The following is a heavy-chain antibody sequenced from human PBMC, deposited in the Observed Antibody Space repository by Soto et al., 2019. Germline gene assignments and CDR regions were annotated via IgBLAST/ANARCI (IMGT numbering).Heavy chain of an antibody. D-gene: IGHD5-18*01. V-gene: IGHV4-59*01. Sequence: SETLSLTCTVSGGSISSYYVSWIRQPPGKGLEWIGYIYYSGSTNYNPSLKSRVTISVDTSKNQFSLKLSSVTAADTAVYYCARDGTAMVPSYGMDVWGQGTTVTVSS. CDR2: IYYSGST. J-gene: IGHJ6*02. CDR3: ARDGTAMVPSYGMDV. CDR1: GGSISSYY.